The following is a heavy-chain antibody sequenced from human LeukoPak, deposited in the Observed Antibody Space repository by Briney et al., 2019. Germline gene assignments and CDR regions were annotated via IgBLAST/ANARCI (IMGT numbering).Heavy chain of an antibody. Sequence: GGSLRLSCAASEFTFSIYAMNWVRQAPGKGLEWVSGLPGFGTTTYYADSVKGRFTISRDNAKNSLYLQMNSLRAEDTAVYYCARGLRRYYYDSSGYYFDYWGQGTLVTVSS. CDR1: EFTFSIYA. CDR2: LPGFGTTT. V-gene: IGHV3-23*01. J-gene: IGHJ4*02. CDR3: ARGLRRYYYDSSGYYFDY. D-gene: IGHD3-22*01.